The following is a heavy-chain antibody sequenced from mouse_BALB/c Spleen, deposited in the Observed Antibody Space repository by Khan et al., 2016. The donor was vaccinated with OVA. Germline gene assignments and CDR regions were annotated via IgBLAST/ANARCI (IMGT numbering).Heavy chain of an antibody. D-gene: IGHD2-4*01. CDR3: ARKDYDDYDPITY. V-gene: IGHV3-2*02. CDR1: GYSITSEYA. Sequence: EVQLVESGPGLVKPSQSLSLTCTVTGYSITSEYAWNWIRQFPGNKLEWMGYINYSGNTSFNPSLKSLTSITRDTSKNQFFLQLNSVTTEDTATYYCARKDYDDYDPITYWGQGTMVTVSA. J-gene: IGHJ3*01. CDR2: INYSGNT.